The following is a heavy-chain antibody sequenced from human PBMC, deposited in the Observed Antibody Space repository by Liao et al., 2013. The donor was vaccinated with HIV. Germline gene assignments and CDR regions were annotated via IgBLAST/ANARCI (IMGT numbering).Heavy chain of an antibody. D-gene: IGHD3-9*01. CDR3: ARVGYYDILTGFDY. V-gene: IGHV4-34*01. CDR1: GGSLSGYY. CDR2: INHSGRT. Sequence: QVQLQQWGAGLLKPSETLSLTCAVYGGSLSGYYWNWIRQPPGKGLEWIGEINHSGRTNYNPSLKSRVTISVDTSKKQFSMKLSSVTAADTAVYYCARVGYYDILTGFDYWGQGTLVTVSS. J-gene: IGHJ4*02.